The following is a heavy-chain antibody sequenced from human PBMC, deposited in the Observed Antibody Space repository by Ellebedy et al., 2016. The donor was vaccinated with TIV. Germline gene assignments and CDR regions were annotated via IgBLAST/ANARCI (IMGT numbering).Heavy chain of an antibody. Sequence: PGGSLRLSCAASGFAVNGYYITWVRQAPGKGLDWVSVIFTSDVTSYTDSVRGRFTISRDTYKNTVNLQMNSLRVEDTAIYYCAVVDFCWGQGTLVTVPS. CDR1: GFAVNGYY. V-gene: IGHV3-53*01. CDR3: AVVDFC. CDR2: IFTSDVT. J-gene: IGHJ4*02. D-gene: IGHD2-15*01.